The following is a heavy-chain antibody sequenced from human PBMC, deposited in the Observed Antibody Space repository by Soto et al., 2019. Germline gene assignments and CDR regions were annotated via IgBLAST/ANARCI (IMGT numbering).Heavy chain of an antibody. CDR2: IKSDGSSA. Sequence: EVQLVESGGGLVQPGGSLRLSCVASEFTFSRHWMHWVRQAPGKGLVWVSRIKSDGSSANYADSVKGRFTISRDNAKNMLYLQMNSLRAEDTAVYYCARDGEQTGDPGDYWGQGTLVTVSS. CDR1: EFTFSRHW. CDR3: ARDGEQTGDPGDY. V-gene: IGHV3-74*01. D-gene: IGHD7-27*01. J-gene: IGHJ4*02.